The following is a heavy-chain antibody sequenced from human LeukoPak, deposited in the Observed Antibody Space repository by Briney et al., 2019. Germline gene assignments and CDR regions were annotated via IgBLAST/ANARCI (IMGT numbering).Heavy chain of an antibody. D-gene: IGHD1-26*01. V-gene: IGHV4-61*02. CDR1: GGSISSGSYY. J-gene: IGHJ1*01. CDR3: ARDSGSYYRAEYFQH. CDR2: IYTSGST. Sequence: NPSQTLSLTCTVSGGSISSGSYYWSWIRQPAGKGLEWIGRIYTSGSTNYNPSLKSRVTISVDTSKNQFSLKLSSVTAADTAVYYCARDSGSYYRAEYFQHWGQGTLVTVSS.